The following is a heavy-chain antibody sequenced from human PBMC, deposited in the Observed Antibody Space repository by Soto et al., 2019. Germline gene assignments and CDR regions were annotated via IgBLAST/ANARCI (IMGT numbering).Heavy chain of an antibody. D-gene: IGHD3-16*01. Sequence: QVQLVQSGAEVKKPGSSVKVSCKASGGTFSNYGITWVRQAPGQRLEWRGGIIPMFGTENYALKFQDRVTMTADISTNTASMEMTRRRSDDTAVYYCARVSVGKGWGTGVGATETRFDPWGQGTLVTVSS. CDR1: GGTFSNYG. J-gene: IGHJ5*02. V-gene: IGHV1-69*06. CDR2: IIPMFGTE. CDR3: ARVSVGKGWGTGVGATETRFDP.